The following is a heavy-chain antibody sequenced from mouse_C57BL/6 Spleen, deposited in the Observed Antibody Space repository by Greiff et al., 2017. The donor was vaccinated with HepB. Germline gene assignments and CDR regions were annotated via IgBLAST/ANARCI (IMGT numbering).Heavy chain of an antibody. Sequence: VQLQQSGAELAKPGASVKLSCKASGYTFTSYWMHWVKQRPGQGLEWIGYINPSSGYTKYNQKFKDKATLTADKSSSTAYMQLSSLTYEDSAVYYCAMIYYDDDGGFDYWGQGTTLTVSS. CDR3: AMIYYDDDGGFDY. CDR1: GYTFTSYW. D-gene: IGHD2-4*01. J-gene: IGHJ2*01. V-gene: IGHV1-7*01. CDR2: INPSSGYT.